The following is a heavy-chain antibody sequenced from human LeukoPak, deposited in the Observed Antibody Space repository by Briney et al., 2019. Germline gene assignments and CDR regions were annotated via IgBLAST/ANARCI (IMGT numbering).Heavy chain of an antibody. CDR3: ARARTMYSSGWYQVVNFDY. CDR1: GVTFSNYG. J-gene: IGHJ4*02. V-gene: IGHV3-21*01. Sequence: GGSLRLSCAASGVTFSNYGMNWVRQAPGKGLEWVSSISSGSGYIYYADSVKGRFTISRDNAKNSLYMQMNSLRAEDTTVYYFARARTMYSSGWYQVVNFDYWGQGTLVTVSS. D-gene: IGHD6-19*01. CDR2: ISSGSGYI.